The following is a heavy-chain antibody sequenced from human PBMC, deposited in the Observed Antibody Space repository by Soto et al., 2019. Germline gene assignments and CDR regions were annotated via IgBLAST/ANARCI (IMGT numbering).Heavy chain of an antibody. CDR3: ARENHYYFDY. V-gene: IGHV3-48*03. CDR2: ISTSGRTI. Sequence: PGGSLRLSCSPSGFTFRGYEMNWVRQAPGKGLEWVSYISTSGRTIYYADSVKGRFTISRDNAKNSLYLQMNSLRAEDTAVYYCARENHYYFDYWGQGTVVTV. J-gene: IGHJ4*02. CDR1: GFTFRGYE.